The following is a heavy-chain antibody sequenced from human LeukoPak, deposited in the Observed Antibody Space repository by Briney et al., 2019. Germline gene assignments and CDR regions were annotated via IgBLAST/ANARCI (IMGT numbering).Heavy chain of an antibody. D-gene: IGHD6-19*01. V-gene: IGHV1-69*02. CDR2: IIPILGIA. CDR3: AKGIGSGWPKDAFDI. J-gene: IGHJ3*02. Sequence: WASVKVSCKASGGTFSSYTISWVRQAPGQGLEWMGRIIPILGIANYAQKFQGRVTITADKSTSTAYMELSSLRSEDMALYYCAKGIGSGWPKDAFDIWGQGTMVTVSS. CDR1: GGTFSSYT.